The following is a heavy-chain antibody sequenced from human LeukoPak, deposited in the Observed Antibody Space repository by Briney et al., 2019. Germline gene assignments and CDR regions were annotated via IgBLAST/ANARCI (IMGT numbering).Heavy chain of an antibody. V-gene: IGHV1-46*01. CDR1: GYTFTSYY. CDR2: INPSGGST. Sequence: ASVKVSCKASGYTFTSYYMHWVRQAPGQGLEWMGIINPSGGSTSYAQKFQGRVTMTRDTSTSTVYMELSSLRSEDTAVYYCARPLGTVVRSFDAFDIWGQGTMVTVSS. D-gene: IGHD4-23*01. J-gene: IGHJ3*02. CDR3: ARPLGTVVRSFDAFDI.